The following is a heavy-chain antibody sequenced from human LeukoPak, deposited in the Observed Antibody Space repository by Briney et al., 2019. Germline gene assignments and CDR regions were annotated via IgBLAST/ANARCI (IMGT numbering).Heavy chain of an antibody. V-gene: IGHV4-34*01. D-gene: IGHD6-19*01. CDR1: GGSISRYY. Sequence: SETLSLTCTVSGGSISRYYWSWIRQPPGKGLEWIGEINHSGSTNYNPSLKSRVTISVDTSKNQFSLKLSSVTAADTAVYYCASPQSSGWVPLDYWGQGTLVTVSS. CDR3: ASPQSSGWVPLDY. J-gene: IGHJ4*02. CDR2: INHSGST.